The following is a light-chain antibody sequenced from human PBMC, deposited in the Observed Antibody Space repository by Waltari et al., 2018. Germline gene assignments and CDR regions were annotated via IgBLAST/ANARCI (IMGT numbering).Light chain of an antibody. CDR3: ISFTSSVTYV. CDR2: EVS. CDR1: SSDLGAYKY. V-gene: IGLV2-14*01. Sequence: QSALTQPASVSGSPGQSITISCTGTSSDLGAYKYVSWSQQHPGKAPKLIIYEVSNRPSGVSNRFSGSKSGNTASLSISGLQAEDEADYYCISFTSSVTYVFGTGTRVTVV. J-gene: IGLJ1*01.